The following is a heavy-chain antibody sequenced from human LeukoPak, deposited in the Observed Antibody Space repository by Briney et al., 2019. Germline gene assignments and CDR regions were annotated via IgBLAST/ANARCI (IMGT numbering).Heavy chain of an antibody. J-gene: IGHJ6*03. CDR2: IIPIFGTA. CDR3: ARGSRYYYYYYMDV. CDR1: GGTFSSYA. V-gene: IGHV1-69*05. Sequence: ASVEVSCKASGGTFSSYAISWVRQAPGQRLEWMGGIIPIFGTANYAQKFQGRVTITTDESTSTAYMELSSLRSEDTAVYYCARGSRYYYYYYMDVWGKGTTVTVSS. D-gene: IGHD6-13*01.